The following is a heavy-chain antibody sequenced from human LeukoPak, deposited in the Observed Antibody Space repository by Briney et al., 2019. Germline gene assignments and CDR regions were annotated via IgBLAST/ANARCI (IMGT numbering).Heavy chain of an antibody. Sequence: SETLSLTCTVSGGSISSSSYYWGWIRQPPGKGLEWIGSIYDSGSTYYNPSLKSRVTISVDTSKNQFSLKLSSVTAADTAVYYCARRGDTYYYDSSLMDVWGKGTTVTVSS. V-gene: IGHV4-39*01. CDR3: ARRGDTYYYDSSLMDV. D-gene: IGHD3-22*01. CDR2: IYDSGST. J-gene: IGHJ6*04. CDR1: GGSISSSSYY.